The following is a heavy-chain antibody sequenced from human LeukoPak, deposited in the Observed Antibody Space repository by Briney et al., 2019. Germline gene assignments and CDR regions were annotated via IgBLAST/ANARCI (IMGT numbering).Heavy chain of an antibody. J-gene: IGHJ4*02. CDR1: GFTFTNYA. D-gene: IGHD1-26*01. Sequence: PGGSLRLSCAASGFTFTNYAMSRVRQAPGKGLEWVSAISGSGGSTYYADSVKGRFTISRDNSKNTLYLQMNSLRAEDTAVYYCAKGSGSYSRGYFDYWGQGTLVTVSS. CDR2: ISGSGGST. V-gene: IGHV3-23*01. CDR3: AKGSGSYSRGYFDY.